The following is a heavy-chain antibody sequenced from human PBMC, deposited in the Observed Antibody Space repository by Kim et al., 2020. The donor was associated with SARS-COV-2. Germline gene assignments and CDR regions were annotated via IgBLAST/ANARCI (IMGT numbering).Heavy chain of an antibody. J-gene: IGHJ4*02. D-gene: IGHD3-9*01. Sequence: ESWKGRFTHSRDNSKNTLYLQMNSLRAEDTAVYYCARGYDILTGYFYFDYWGQGTLVTVSS. V-gene: IGHV3-30*01. CDR3: ARGYDILTGYFYFDY.